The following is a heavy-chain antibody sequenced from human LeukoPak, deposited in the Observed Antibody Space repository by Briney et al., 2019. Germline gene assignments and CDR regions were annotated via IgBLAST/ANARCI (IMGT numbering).Heavy chain of an antibody. CDR3: AREALWFGELSTGNWFDP. CDR2: IYTSGST. Sequence: SQTLSLTCTVSGGSISSGSYYWSWIRQPAGKGLEWIGRIYTSGSTNSNPSLKSRVTISVDTSKNQFSLKLSSVTAADTAVYYCAREALWFGELSTGNWFDPWGQGTLVTVSS. J-gene: IGHJ5*02. D-gene: IGHD3-10*01. V-gene: IGHV4-61*02. CDR1: GGSISSGSYY.